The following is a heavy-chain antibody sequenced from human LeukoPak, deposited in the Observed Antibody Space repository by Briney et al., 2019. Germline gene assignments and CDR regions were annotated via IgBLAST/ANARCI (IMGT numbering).Heavy chain of an antibody. D-gene: IGHD3-10*01. V-gene: IGHV1-2*02. CDR1: GYTFTGYY. CDR2: INPNSGGT. Sequence: ASVKVSCKASGYTFTGYYMHWVRQAPGQGLEWMGWINPNSGGTNYAQKFQGRVTMTRDTSISTAYMELSRLRSDDTAVYYCARDPTMVRGVLFDYWGQGTLVTVSS. CDR3: ARDPTMVRGVLFDY. J-gene: IGHJ4*02.